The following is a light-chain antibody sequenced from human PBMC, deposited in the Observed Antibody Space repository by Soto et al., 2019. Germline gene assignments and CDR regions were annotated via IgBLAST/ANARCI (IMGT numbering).Light chain of an antibody. V-gene: IGKV3-15*01. CDR1: QSISGE. Sequence: DMLLTQSPATLSVSPGESATLSCRASQSISGELAWYQQQQPGQAPRLLMYGASTRATGIPARFSGSVSGTEFTLSISGLQSEDFAIYFCQQYRSWPITFGQGTRLEIK. CDR2: GAS. J-gene: IGKJ5*01. CDR3: QQYRSWPIT.